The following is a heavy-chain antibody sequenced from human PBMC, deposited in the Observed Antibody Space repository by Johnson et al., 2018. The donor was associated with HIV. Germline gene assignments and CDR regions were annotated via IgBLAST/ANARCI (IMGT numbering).Heavy chain of an antibody. Sequence: EVQLVESGGDLVQPGGSLRLSCGVSGFAFNTYWMSWARQAPGKGLEWVANIKNDGSEQYYVDSVKGRFTISRDNAKNSLYLQMNSLRAEDTAVYYCARKGDAFDIWGQGTMVIVSS. CDR2: IKNDGSEQ. CDR1: GFAFNTYW. V-gene: IGHV3-7*05. CDR3: ARKGDAFDI. J-gene: IGHJ3*02.